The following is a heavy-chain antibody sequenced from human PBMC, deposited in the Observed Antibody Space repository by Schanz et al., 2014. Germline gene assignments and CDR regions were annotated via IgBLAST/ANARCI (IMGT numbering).Heavy chain of an antibody. CDR1: GGTFSSYT. CDR3: ARGGYSSGWYDRDIAHFDY. J-gene: IGHJ4*02. D-gene: IGHD6-19*01. CDR2: MNPNSGTT. Sequence: QVQLVQSGADVKKPGSSVRVSCKASGGTFSSYTISWIRQAPGQGLEWMGWMNPNSGTTGYAQKLQGRVTMTTDTSTTTAYMELRSLRSDDTAAYYCARGGYSSGWYDRDIAHFDYWGQGTLVTVSS. V-gene: IGHV1-18*01.